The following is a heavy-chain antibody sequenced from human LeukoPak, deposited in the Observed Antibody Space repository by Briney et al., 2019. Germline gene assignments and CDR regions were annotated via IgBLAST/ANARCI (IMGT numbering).Heavy chain of an antibody. CDR2: IYYSGST. J-gene: IGHJ3*02. CDR3: ARDKDYFDSGGAFDI. Sequence: PSETLSLTCTVSGGSISSYYWSWIRQPPGKRLEWIGYIYYSGSTNYNPSLKSRVTMSVDTSKNQFSLKLSSVTAADTAVYYCARDKDYFDSGGAFDIWGQGTMVTVSS. D-gene: IGHD3-22*01. CDR1: GGSISSYY. V-gene: IGHV4-59*01.